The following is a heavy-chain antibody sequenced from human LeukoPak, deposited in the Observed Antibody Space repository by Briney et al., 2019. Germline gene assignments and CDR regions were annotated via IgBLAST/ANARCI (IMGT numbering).Heavy chain of an antibody. D-gene: IGHD2-21*01. CDR3: TRHPPRDAITRGARFDY. CDR2: IASRSNNYAT. V-gene: IGHV3-73*01. Sequence: GGSLKLSCAASGFTFSDSALHWVRQAPGKGLAWVGRIASRSNNYATAYGESVTGGFTVSRDDSKSTTYQEMTSLKTEDTAVYYCTRHPPRDAITRGARFDYWGQGALVTVSS. J-gene: IGHJ4*02. CDR1: GFTFSDSA.